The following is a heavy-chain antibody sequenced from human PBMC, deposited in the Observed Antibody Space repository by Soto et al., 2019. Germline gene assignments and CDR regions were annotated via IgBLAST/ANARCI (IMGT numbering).Heavy chain of an antibody. V-gene: IGHV3-30*18. CDR3: AKTPIDSSGYYSIDY. CDR2: ISYDGSNK. D-gene: IGHD3-22*01. Sequence: QVQLVESGGGMVQPGRSLRLSCAASGFTFSSYGMHWVRQAPGKGLEWVAVISYDGSNKYYADSVKGRFTISRDNSKNTLYLQMNSLRAEDTAVYYCAKTPIDSSGYYSIDYWGQGTLVTVSS. CDR1: GFTFSSYG. J-gene: IGHJ4*02.